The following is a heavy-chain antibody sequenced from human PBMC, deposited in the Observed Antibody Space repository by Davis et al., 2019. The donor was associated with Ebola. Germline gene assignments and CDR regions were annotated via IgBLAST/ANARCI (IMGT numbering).Heavy chain of an antibody. V-gene: IGHV1-69*13. D-gene: IGHD5-12*01. J-gene: IGHJ3*02. CDR3: TTPGGQDSGYDVFDI. CDR1: GGTLRSYA. Sequence: SVKVSCKASGGTLRSYAISWVRQAPGQGLEWMGGIIPLIHTTKYAQKFQGRVTITADESTGTGYMDLSSLRSEDTALYYCTTPGGQDSGYDVFDIWGQGTMVTVSS. CDR2: IIPLIHTT.